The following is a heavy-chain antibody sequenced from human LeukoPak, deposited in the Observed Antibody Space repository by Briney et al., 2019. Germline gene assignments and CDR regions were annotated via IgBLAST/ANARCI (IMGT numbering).Heavy chain of an antibody. J-gene: IGHJ6*02. CDR3: ARALRYFDWLSPMDV. Sequence: GESLKISCKGSGYSFTSYWIGWVRQMPGKGLEWMGIIYPGDSDTRYSPSFQGQVTISADKSISTAYPQWSSLKAPDTAMYYCARALRYFDWLSPMDVWGQGTTVTVSS. CDR1: GYSFTSYW. D-gene: IGHD3-9*01. V-gene: IGHV5-51*01. CDR2: IYPGDSDT.